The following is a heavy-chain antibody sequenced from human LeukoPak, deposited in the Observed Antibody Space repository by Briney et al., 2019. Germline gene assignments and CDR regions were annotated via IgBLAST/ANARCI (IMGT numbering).Heavy chain of an antibody. V-gene: IGHV4-34*01. J-gene: IGHJ5*02. CDR1: GGSFSGYY. CDR2: INHSGST. CDR3: ARGPLIQGGWYRHYWFDP. D-gene: IGHD6-19*01. Sequence: PSETLSLTCAVYGGSFSGYYWSWIRQPPGKGLEWIGEINHSGSTNYNPSLKSRVTISVDTSKNQFSLKLSSVTAADTAVYYCARGPLIQGGWYRHYWFDPWGQGTLVTISS.